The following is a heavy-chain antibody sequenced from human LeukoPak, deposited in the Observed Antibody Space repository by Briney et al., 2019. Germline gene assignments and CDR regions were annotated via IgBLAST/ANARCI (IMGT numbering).Heavy chain of an antibody. D-gene: IGHD3-9*01. CDR2: AYYSGST. CDR3: ARDWEPIRNFDSFDWFRGHAFDI. V-gene: IGHV4-39*07. CDR1: GGSISSTSSY. J-gene: IGHJ3*02. Sequence: SETLSLTCTVSGGSISSTSSYWVWIRQPPGKGLEWIGSAYYSGSTYYNPSLKSRVTVSVDTSKNQFSLKVNSVTAADTALYYCARDWEPIRNFDSFDWFRGHAFDIWGQGTMVTVSS.